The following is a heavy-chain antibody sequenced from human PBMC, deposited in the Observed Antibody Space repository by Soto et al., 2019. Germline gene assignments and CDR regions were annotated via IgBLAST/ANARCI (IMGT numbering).Heavy chain of an antibody. CDR2: IYYSGST. Sequence: SETLSLTCTVSGRSISCSNYYWGWLRQPPGKGLEWIGRIYYSGSTYYNPSLKSRVTISVDTSKNQFSLKLSSVTAADTAVYYCARQERYSGSSGGAYYYYYGMDVWGQGTTVTVSS. D-gene: IGHD1-26*01. CDR1: GRSISCSNYY. V-gene: IGHV4-39*01. CDR3: ARQERYSGSSGGAYYYYYGMDV. J-gene: IGHJ6*02.